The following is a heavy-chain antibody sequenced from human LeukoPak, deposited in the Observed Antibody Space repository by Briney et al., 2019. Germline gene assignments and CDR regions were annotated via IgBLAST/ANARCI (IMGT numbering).Heavy chain of an antibody. V-gene: IGHV4-39*01. CDR2: IYYSGST. J-gene: IGHJ5*02. CDR1: GGSISSSSYY. CDR3: ARPSRDGYNFGP. D-gene: IGHD5-24*01. Sequence: PSATLSLTCTVSGGSISSSSYYWGWIRQPPGKGLEWIGSIYYSGSTYYHPSLKRRVTISVDTSKNQFSLKLSSVTAAATAVYYCARPSRDGYNFGPWGQGTLVPVSS.